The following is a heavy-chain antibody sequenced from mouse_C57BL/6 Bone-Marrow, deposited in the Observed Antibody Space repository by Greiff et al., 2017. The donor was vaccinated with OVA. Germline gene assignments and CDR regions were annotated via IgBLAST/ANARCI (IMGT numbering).Heavy chain of an antibody. CDR3: ARDVRYAMDY. V-gene: IGHV5-12*01. CDR2: ISTGGGST. Sequence: DVKLVESGGGLVQPGGSLKLSCAASGFTFSDYYMYWVRQTPEKRLEWVAYISTGGGSTYSPDTVKGRFTISRDNAKNTLYLQMSRLKSEDTAMYYCARDVRYAMDYWGQGTSVTVSS. CDR1: GFTFSDYY. J-gene: IGHJ4*01.